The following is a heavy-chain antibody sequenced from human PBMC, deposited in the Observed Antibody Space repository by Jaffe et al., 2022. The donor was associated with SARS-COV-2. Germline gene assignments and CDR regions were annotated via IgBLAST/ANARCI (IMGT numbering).Heavy chain of an antibody. D-gene: IGHD3-22*01. CDR1: GGSISSSSYY. J-gene: IGHJ6*03. V-gene: IGHV4-39*01. CDR3: ARLNAYYDSSGYYFSYYYYMDV. Sequence: QLQLQESGPGLVKPSETLSLTCTVSGGSISSSSYYWGWIRQPPGKGLEWIGSIYYSGSTYYNPSLKSRVTISVDTSKNQFSLKLSSVTAADTAVYYCARLNAYYDSSGYYFSYYYYMDVWGKGTTVTVSS. CDR2: IYYSGST.